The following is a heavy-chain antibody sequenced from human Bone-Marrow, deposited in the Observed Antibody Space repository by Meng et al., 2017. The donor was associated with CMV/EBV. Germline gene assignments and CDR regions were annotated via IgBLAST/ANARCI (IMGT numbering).Heavy chain of an antibody. CDR2: INPNSGGT. CDR1: GGTFSSYA. J-gene: IGHJ4*02. Sequence: ASVKVSCKASGGTFSSYAISWVRQAPGQGLEWMGGINPNSGGTNYAQKFQGRVTMTRDTSISAAYMELTRLTSDDTAVYYCARENNWGPDYWGQGTLVTVSS. V-gene: IGHV1-2*02. D-gene: IGHD7-27*01. CDR3: ARENNWGPDY.